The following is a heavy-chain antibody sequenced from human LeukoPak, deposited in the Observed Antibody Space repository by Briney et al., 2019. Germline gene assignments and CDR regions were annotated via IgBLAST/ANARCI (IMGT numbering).Heavy chain of an antibody. CDR2: ISGSGGST. J-gene: IGHJ4*02. CDR1: GFTFSSYA. V-gene: IGHV3-23*01. Sequence: PGGSLRLSCAASGFTFSSYAMSWVRQAPAKGLEWVSTISGSGGSTYYADSVKGRFTISRDNSKNTLYLLMNSLRAEDTAVYYCARPDPPLILECPAPYFDYWGQGTLVTVSS. CDR3: ARPDPPLILECPAPYFDY. D-gene: IGHD3-3*01.